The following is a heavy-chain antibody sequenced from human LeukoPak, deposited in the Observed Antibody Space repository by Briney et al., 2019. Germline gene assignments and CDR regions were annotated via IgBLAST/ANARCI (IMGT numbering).Heavy chain of an antibody. CDR2: ISAYNGNT. D-gene: IGHD1-26*01. V-gene: IGHV1-18*01. Sequence: ASVKVSCQASAYTFTNYGFHRVRQAPGRGLEWMGWISAYNGNTNYAQNLQGRVTMTTDTSTSTAYMEMRSLRSDDSAVYYCARDAQLYSGSPYYFDYWGQGTLVTVSS. CDR1: AYTFTNYG. J-gene: IGHJ4*02. CDR3: ARDAQLYSGSPYYFDY.